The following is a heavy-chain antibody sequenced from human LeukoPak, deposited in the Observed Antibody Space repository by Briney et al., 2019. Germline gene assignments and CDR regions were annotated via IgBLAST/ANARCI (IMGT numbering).Heavy chain of an antibody. Sequence: GGSLRLSCAASGFTFSSYSMNWVRRAPGKGLEWVSSISSSSSYIYYADSVKGRFTISRDNAKNSLYLQMNSLRAEDTAVYYCARGIGYCSSTSCYMDYYGMDVWGQGTTVTVSS. V-gene: IGHV3-21*01. J-gene: IGHJ6*02. D-gene: IGHD2-2*02. CDR2: ISSSSSYI. CDR3: ARGIGYCSSTSCYMDYYGMDV. CDR1: GFTFSSYS.